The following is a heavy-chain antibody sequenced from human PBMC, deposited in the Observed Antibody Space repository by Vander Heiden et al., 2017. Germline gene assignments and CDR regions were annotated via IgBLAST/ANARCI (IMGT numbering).Heavy chain of an antibody. CDR1: GFPFSRYA. Sequence: EVQLLESGGGLVQPGGSLRLSCAASGFPFSRYALSWVRQGPGKGLGWVSAISSSGGSTYYADSVKGRFTISRDNSKNTLYLQMNSLRAEDTAVYYCAKESGPWLEKFYWGQGTLVTVSS. V-gene: IGHV3-23*01. CDR3: AKESGPWLEKFY. J-gene: IGHJ4*02. CDR2: ISSSGGST. D-gene: IGHD3-10*01.